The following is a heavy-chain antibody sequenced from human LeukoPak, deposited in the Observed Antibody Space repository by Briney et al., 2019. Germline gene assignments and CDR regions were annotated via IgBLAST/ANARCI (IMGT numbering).Heavy chain of an antibody. CDR2: IYYSGST. V-gene: IGHV4-59*01. CDR1: GGSISSYY. Sequence: SSETLSLTCTVSGGSISSYYWSWIRQPPGKGLEWIGYIYYSGSTNYNPSLKSRVTISVDTSKNQFSLKLSSVTAADTAVYYCARVGGYSSSWYEYYFDYWGQGTLVTVSS. D-gene: IGHD6-13*01. CDR3: ARVGGYSSSWYEYYFDY. J-gene: IGHJ4*02.